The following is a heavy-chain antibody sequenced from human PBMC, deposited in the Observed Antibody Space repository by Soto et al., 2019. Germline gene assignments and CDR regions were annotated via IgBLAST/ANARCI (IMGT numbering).Heavy chain of an antibody. CDR1: GFTFSSYA. V-gene: IGHV3-23*01. CDR3: AKVNEAGYLPYVDYFDY. J-gene: IGHJ4*02. CDR2: ISGSGGST. Sequence: GGSLRLSCAASGFTFSSYAMSWVRQAPGKGLEWVSAISGSGGSTYYADSVKGRFTISRDNSKNTLYLQMNSLRAEDTAVYYCAKVNEAGYLPYVDYFDYWGQGTLVTVSS. D-gene: IGHD3-9*01.